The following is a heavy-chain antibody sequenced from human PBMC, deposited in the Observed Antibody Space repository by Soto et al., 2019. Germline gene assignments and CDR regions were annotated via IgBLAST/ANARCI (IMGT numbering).Heavy chain of an antibody. CDR2: IWYDGSNK. J-gene: IGHJ6*02. Sequence: QVQLVESGGGVVQPGRSLRLSCAASGFTFSSYGMHWVRQAPGKGLEWVAVIWYDGSNKYYADSVKGRFTISRDNSKNTLYLQMNSLRAEDTAVYYCARDPPGGAGTHYGMDVWGQGTTVTVSS. CDR1: GFTFSSYG. CDR3: ARDPPGGAGTHYGMDV. D-gene: IGHD1-1*01. V-gene: IGHV3-33*01.